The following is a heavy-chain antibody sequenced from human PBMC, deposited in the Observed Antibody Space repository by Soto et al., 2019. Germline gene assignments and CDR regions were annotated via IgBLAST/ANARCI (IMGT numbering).Heavy chain of an antibody. J-gene: IGHJ5*02. CDR1: GFTFSSYA. CDR3: ARAKLYGTTPWFDP. D-gene: IGHD1-1*01. CDR2: ISYDGSNK. V-gene: IGHV3-30-3*01. Sequence: GGSLRLSCAASGFTFSSYAMHWVRQAPGKGLEWVAVISYDGSNKYYADSVKGRFTISRDNSKNTLYLQMNSLRAEDTAVYYCARAKLYGTTPWFDPWGQGTLVTV.